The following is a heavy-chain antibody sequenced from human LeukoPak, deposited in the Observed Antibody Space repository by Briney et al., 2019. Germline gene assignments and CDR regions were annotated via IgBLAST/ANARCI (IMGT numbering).Heavy chain of an antibody. CDR3: ASLLLEYRTIRYYYYMDV. CDR1: GFTFSSYW. V-gene: IGHV3-74*01. D-gene: IGHD6-6*01. J-gene: IGHJ6*03. Sequence: PGGSLRLSCAASGFTFSSYWMHWVRQAPGKGLVWVSRINSDGSSTSYADSVKGRFTISRDNAKNTLYLQMNSLRAEDTAVYYCASLLLEYRTIRYYYYMDVWGKGTTVTVSS. CDR2: INSDGSST.